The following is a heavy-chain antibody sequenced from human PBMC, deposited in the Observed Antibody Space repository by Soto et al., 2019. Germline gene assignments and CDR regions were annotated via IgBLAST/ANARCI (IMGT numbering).Heavy chain of an antibody. CDR2: IYYTGTV. CDR1: GYSIGTYNW. J-gene: IGHJ4*02. Sequence: PSETLSLTCSVPGYSIGTYNWWAWIRQPSGEGLEWIGYIYYTGTVYYNLSLKNRVSMSVETARDQFSLTLTSVTAADTAVYYCARTSRLKTGQLDYWGQGALVTVSS. D-gene: IGHD3-9*01. V-gene: IGHV4-28*05. CDR3: ARTSRLKTGQLDY.